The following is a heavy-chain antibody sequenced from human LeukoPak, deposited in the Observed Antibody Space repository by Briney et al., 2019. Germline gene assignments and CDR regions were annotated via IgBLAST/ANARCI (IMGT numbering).Heavy chain of an antibody. CDR3: ARESGSYEAYFDY. CDR2: IFPIFATA. D-gene: IGHD1-26*01. CDR1: GGTFSSYA. J-gene: IGHJ4*02. V-gene: IGHV1-69*13. Sequence: SVKVSCKASGGTFSSYAISWVRQAPGQGLEWMGRIFPIFATANYAQKFQGRVTIAADESTSTAYMELSSLRSEDTAVYYCARESGSYEAYFDYWGQGTLVTVSS.